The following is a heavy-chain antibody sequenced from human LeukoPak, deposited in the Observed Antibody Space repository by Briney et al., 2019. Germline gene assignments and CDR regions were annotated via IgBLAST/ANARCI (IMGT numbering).Heavy chain of an antibody. V-gene: IGHV3-30-3*02. D-gene: IGHD3-10*01. Sequence: GRSLRLSCAAPGFTFSSXXXXXXXXAXXXXXEXXXXXXXDGSNKYYADSVKGRXSNSRHNSKYTLYLQMNSLRAEDTAVYYCAKNHKVRGVKYYYYGMDVWGQGTTVTVSS. CDR3: AKNHKVRGVKYYYYGMDV. CDR2: XXXDGSNK. CDR1: GFTFSSXX. J-gene: IGHJ6*02.